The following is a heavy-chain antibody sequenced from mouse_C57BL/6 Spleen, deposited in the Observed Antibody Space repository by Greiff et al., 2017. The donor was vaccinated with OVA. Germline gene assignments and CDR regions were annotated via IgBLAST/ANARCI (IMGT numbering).Heavy chain of an antibody. CDR3: ARWGNDYDSDY. V-gene: IGHV1-80*01. Sequence: QVQLQQSGAELVKPGASVKISCKASGYAFSSYWMNWVKQRPGKGLEWIGQIYPGDGDTNYNGKFKGKATLTADKSSSTAYMQLSSLTSEDSAVYFCARWGNDYDSDYWGQGTTLTVSS. CDR1: GYAFSSYW. CDR2: IYPGDGDT. D-gene: IGHD2-4*01. J-gene: IGHJ2*01.